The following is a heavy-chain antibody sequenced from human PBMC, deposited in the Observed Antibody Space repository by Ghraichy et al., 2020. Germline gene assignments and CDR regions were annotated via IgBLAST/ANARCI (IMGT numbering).Heavy chain of an antibody. CDR2: TYYRSKWYN. D-gene: IGHD6-6*01. J-gene: IGHJ4*02. Sequence: SQTLSLTCAISGDSVSSKSATWNWIRQSPSRGLEWLGRTYYRSKWYNDYAVSVKSRITINPDTSKNQFSLQLNSVTPEDTAIYYCARDPRPLGSTSSFDYWGQGTLVTVSS. V-gene: IGHV6-1*01. CDR1: GDSVSSKSAT. CDR3: ARDPRPLGSTSSFDY.